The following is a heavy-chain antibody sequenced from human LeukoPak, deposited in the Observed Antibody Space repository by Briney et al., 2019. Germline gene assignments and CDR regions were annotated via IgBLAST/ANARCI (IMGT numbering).Heavy chain of an antibody. V-gene: IGHV3-30*18. CDR2: ISYDGSNK. CDR3: AKGNYYYGMDV. J-gene: IGHJ6*02. Sequence: PGRSLRLSCAASGFTFSSYGMHWVRQAPGKGLEWVAVISYDGSNKYYADSVKGRFTISRDNSKNTLYLQMNSLRAEDTAVYYCAKGNYYYGMDVWGQGTTVTASS. CDR1: GFTFSSYG.